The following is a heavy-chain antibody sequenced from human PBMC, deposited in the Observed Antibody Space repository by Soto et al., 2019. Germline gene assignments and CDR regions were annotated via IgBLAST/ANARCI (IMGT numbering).Heavy chain of an antibody. Sequence: QVQLLQSGAEMKKPGASVKVSCKASGYTFTSHGITWVRQAPGQGLDWMGWISAYNGNTDYAQKLQGRVIMTTDTSKSTAYVEVRILRFDDTAVYYCARLLRWSTGYYYTMDVWGQGATVFVSS. CDR3: ARLLRWSTGYYYTMDV. J-gene: IGHJ6*02. CDR1: GYTFTSHG. CDR2: ISAYNGNT. V-gene: IGHV1-18*01. D-gene: IGHD4-17*01.